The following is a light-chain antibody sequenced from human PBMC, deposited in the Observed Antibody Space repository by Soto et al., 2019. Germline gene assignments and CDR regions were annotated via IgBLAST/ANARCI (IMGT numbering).Light chain of an antibody. Sequence: DVQMTQSPSSLSASVGDRVTITCRASQGIRSALGWYQQKPGKVPKLLIYAASTLQSGVPSRFSGSGFGTEFTLTISSLQPDDFATYYCQQYNSYTWTFGQRTKVDI. CDR2: AAS. V-gene: IGKV1-17*01. CDR3: QQYNSYTWT. J-gene: IGKJ1*01. CDR1: QGIRSA.